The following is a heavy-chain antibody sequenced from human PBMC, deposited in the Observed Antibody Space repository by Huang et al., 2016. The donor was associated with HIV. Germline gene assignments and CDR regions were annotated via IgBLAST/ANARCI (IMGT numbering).Heavy chain of an antibody. CDR2: INHRGST. CDR3: ARERMMSWLDDHDAFDI. Sequence: QVQLQQWGAGLLKHSETLSLTCAVYGGSFSGYYWSWIRQSPGKGLGWIGEINHRGSTNYNPSLNSALTISVDTSKNQFSLKLSSVTAADTAVYYCARERMMSWLDDHDAFDIWGQGTMVTVSS. D-gene: IGHD1-1*01. J-gene: IGHJ3*02. V-gene: IGHV4-34*01. CDR1: GGSFSGYY.